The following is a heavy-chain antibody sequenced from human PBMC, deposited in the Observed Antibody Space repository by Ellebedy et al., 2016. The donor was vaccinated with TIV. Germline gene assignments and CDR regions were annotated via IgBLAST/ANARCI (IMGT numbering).Heavy chain of an antibody. CDR2: ISGGSGYK. Sequence: GESLKISCAASGFTFITYTMNWLRQAPGKGLKWVSSISGGSGYKYYADSVKGRFTISRDNAKNSLYLQMNSLTAEDTAVYYCARTGGVPAAMGNWFDRWGQGTLVTVSS. V-gene: IGHV3-21*01. CDR1: GFTFITYT. CDR3: ARTGGVPAAMGNWFDR. J-gene: IGHJ5*02. D-gene: IGHD2-2*01.